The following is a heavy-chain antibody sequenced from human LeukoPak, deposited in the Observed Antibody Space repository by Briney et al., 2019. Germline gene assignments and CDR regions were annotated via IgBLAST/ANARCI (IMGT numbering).Heavy chain of an antibody. V-gene: IGHV4-39*01. CDR3: ASKWLRLYYYYMDV. J-gene: IGHJ6*03. D-gene: IGHD5-12*01. CDR1: GFTFSSCW. CDR2: IYYSGST. Sequence: PGGSLRLSCAASGFTFSSCWMSWIRQPPGKGLEWIGSIYYSGSTYYHLSLKSRVTISVDTSKNQFSLKLSSVTAADTAVYYCASKWLRLYYYYMDVWGKGTTVTVSS.